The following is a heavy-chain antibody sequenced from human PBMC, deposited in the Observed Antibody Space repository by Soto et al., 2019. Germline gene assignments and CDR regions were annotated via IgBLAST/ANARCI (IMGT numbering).Heavy chain of an antibody. CDR1: GGTFSSYS. D-gene: IGHD1-26*01. J-gene: IGHJ4*02. Sequence: QVQLVQSGAEVKKPGSSVQVSCKASGGTFSSYSINRVRQAPGQGLEWMGVIIPVFGTANYAQKFQGRVTTTADESTSTAYMEPSSLRSEDTAVYDRAREGGRHSGGIDYWGQGTRVTVSS. CDR3: AREGGRHSGGIDY. V-gene: IGHV1-69*01. CDR2: IIPVFGTA.